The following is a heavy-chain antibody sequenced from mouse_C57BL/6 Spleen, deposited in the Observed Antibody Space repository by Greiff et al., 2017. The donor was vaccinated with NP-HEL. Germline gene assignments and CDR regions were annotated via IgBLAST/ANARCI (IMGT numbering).Heavy chain of an antibody. CDR2: IWRGGST. J-gene: IGHJ3*01. Sequence: VQLQQSGPGLVQPSQCLPITCTASGFSLTSYGVHWVRQSPGKGLEWLGVIWRGGSTDYNAAFISRLSISKDNSKSQVFFKMNSLQADDTAIYYCARMYGNLAWFAYWGQGTLVTVSA. CDR1: GFSLTSYG. V-gene: IGHV2-2*01. CDR3: ARMYGNLAWFAY. D-gene: IGHD2-10*02.